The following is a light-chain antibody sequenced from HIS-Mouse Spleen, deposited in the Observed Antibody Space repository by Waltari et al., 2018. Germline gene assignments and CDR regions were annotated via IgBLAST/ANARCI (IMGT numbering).Light chain of an antibody. CDR2: GAS. CDR1: QSLSSN. Sequence: EIVMTQSPATLSVSPGERATRSCRASQSLSSNLAWYQQKPGQAPRLLIYGASTRATGIPARFSGSGSGTEFTLTISSLQSEDFAVYYCQQYNNWPPYTFGQGTKLEIK. V-gene: IGKV3-15*01. CDR3: QQYNNWPPYT. J-gene: IGKJ2*01.